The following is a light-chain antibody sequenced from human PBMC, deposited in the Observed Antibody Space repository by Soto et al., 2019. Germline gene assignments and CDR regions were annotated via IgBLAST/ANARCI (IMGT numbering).Light chain of an antibody. V-gene: IGKV1-39*01. J-gene: IGKJ4*01. CDR1: QSISSY. CDR2: AAS. CDR3: QQTYSIPLT. Sequence: DIQMTQSPSSLSASVGDRVTVTCRASQSISSYLNAYQQKPGKAPKLLIYAASNLQSGFPSRFSGSGSGTDFTLSISSLQPEDFATYYCQQTYSIPLTFGAGTKVEIK.